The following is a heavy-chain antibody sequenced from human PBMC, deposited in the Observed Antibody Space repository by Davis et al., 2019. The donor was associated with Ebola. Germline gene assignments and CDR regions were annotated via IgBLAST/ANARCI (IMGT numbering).Heavy chain of an antibody. V-gene: IGHV4-61*01. D-gene: IGHD6-19*01. CDR3: ARRKSGWYLGNFDY. Sequence: SETLSLTCTASGASVSSGSYYWNWIRQPPGKGLERIGYIYYSGSTNYNPSLNSRVTISVDTSKNQSSLKLISVTAADTAVYYCARRKSGWYLGNFDYWGQGTLVTVSS. CDR1: GASVSSGSYY. J-gene: IGHJ4*02. CDR2: IYYSGST.